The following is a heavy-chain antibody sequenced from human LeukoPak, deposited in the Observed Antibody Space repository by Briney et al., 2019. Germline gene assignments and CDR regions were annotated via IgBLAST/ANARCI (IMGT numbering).Heavy chain of an antibody. Sequence: SETLSLTCTVSGGSISSYYWSWIRQPPGKGLEWIGYIYYSGSTNYNPSLKSRVTISVDTSKNQFSLKLSSVTAADTAVHYCARVRPPPLWGDYYYYYGMDVWGQGTTVTVSS. CDR2: IYYSGST. V-gene: IGHV4-59*01. D-gene: IGHD2-21*01. CDR1: GGSISSYY. J-gene: IGHJ6*02. CDR3: ARVRPPPLWGDYYYYYGMDV.